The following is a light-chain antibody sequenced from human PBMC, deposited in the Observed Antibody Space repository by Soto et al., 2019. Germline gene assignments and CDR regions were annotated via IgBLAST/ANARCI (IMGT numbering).Light chain of an antibody. J-gene: IGKJ4*01. CDR1: QSVSSY. CDR2: DAS. V-gene: IGKV3-11*01. CDR3: QQRSNWPPALT. Sequence: EIVLTQSPATLSLSPGERATLSCRASQSVSSYLAWYQQKPGQAPRLLIYDASNRATGIPARFSGSGSGTAFTLTISSLEPEDFAVYYCQQRSNWPPALTFGGGTKVEIK.